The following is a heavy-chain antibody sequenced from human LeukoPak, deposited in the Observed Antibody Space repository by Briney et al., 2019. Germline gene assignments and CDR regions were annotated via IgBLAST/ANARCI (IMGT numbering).Heavy chain of an antibody. D-gene: IGHD3-10*01. CDR3: ARGITYYYGSGSPNWFDP. J-gene: IGHJ5*02. CDR2: INHSGST. CDR1: GGSFSGYY. Sequence: PSETLSLTCAVYGGSFSGYYWSWIRQPPGKGLEWIGEINHSGSTNYNPSLKSRVTISVDTSKNQFSLKLSSVTAADTAVYYCARGITYYYGSGSPNWFDPWGQRTLVTVSS. V-gene: IGHV4-34*01.